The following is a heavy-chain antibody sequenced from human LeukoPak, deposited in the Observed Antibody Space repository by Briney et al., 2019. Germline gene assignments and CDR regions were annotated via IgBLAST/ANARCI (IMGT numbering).Heavy chain of an antibody. J-gene: IGHJ4*02. D-gene: IGHD1-26*01. V-gene: IGHV4-38-2*02. CDR3: ARENSGSYQNFDY. CDR2: IYHSGST. Sequence: SETLSLTCTVSGYSISSGYYWGWIRQPPGRGLEWIGSIYHSGSTYYNPSLNSRVTISVDTSKNQFSLKLSSVTAADTAVYYCARENSGSYQNFDYWGQGTLVTVSS. CDR1: GYSISSGYY.